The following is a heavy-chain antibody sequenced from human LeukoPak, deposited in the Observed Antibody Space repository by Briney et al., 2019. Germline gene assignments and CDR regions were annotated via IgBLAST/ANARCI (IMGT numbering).Heavy chain of an antibody. J-gene: IGHJ4*02. CDR3: ARLYSYGSILRYYFDY. Sequence: PSETLSLTCTVSGGSISSYYWSWIRQPPGKGLEGIGYIYYSGGTNYNPSLKSRVTISVDTSKNQFSLKLSSVTAADTAVYYCARLYSYGSILRYYFDYWGQGTLVTVSS. CDR2: IYYSGGT. CDR1: GGSISSYY. D-gene: IGHD5-18*01. V-gene: IGHV4-59*08.